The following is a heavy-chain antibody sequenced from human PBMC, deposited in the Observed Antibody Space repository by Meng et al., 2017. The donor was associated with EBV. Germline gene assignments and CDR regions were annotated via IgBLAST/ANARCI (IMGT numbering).Heavy chain of an antibody. CDR1: GGSISSSSYY. CDR3: ADYSS. D-gene: IGHD4-11*01. CDR2: IYYSGST. J-gene: IGHJ4*02. V-gene: IGHV4-39*07. Sequence: QLPRQGAGPGRVKPSATLSLTCTVSGGSISSSSYYWGWIRQPPGKGLEWIGSIYYSGSTYYNPSLKSRVTISVDTSKNQFSLKLSSVTAADTAVYYCADYSSWGQGTLVTVSS.